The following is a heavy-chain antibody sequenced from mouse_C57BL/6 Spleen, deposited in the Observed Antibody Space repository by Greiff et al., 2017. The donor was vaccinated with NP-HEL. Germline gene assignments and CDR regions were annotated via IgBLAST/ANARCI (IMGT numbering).Heavy chain of an antibody. CDR2: INPSNGDT. D-gene: IGHD2-2*01. Sequence: QVQLQQPGTELVKPGASVKLSCKASGYTFTSYWMHWVKQRPGQGLEWIGNINPSNGDTNYNGKFKGKATLTADKSSSTAYMQLSSLTSEDSAVYFCARSTMVTTGYYFDYWGQGTTLTVSS. J-gene: IGHJ2*01. CDR3: ARSTMVTTGYYFDY. V-gene: IGHV1-53*01. CDR1: GYTFTSYW.